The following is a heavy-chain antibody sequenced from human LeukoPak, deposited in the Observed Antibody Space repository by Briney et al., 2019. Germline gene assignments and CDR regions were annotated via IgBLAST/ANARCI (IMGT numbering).Heavy chain of an antibody. V-gene: IGHV1-69*13. CDR1: GVTFSTYA. CDR3: ARRSCGSISCYFGLQV. Sequence: SVKVSCKACGVTFSTYAISWVRQAPGQGLEWMGGIIPIFGTANYAQKFQGRVTITADESTSTAYMELSSLRSEDTAVYYCARRSCGSISCYFGLQVGGQGTTVTVSS. J-gene: IGHJ6*02. CDR2: IIPIFGTA. D-gene: IGHD2-2*01.